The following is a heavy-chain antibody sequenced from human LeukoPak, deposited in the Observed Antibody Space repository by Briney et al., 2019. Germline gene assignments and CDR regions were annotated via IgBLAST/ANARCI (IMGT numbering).Heavy chain of an antibody. V-gene: IGHV1-2*02. CDR2: INPNSGGT. CDR1: GYTFTGYY. Sequence: GAAVKVTCTASGYTFTGYYMHWVRQAPGQGLEWMGWINPNSGGTNYAQKFQDRVTMTWDTSISTAYMELSRLRSDDTAVYYCARDQYTRRGSGRLGFGYWGQGTLVTVSS. CDR3: ARDQYTRRGSGRLGFGY. J-gene: IGHJ4*02. D-gene: IGHD3-10*01.